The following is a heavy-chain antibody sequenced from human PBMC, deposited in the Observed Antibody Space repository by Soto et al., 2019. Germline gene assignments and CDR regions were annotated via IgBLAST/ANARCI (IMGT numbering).Heavy chain of an antibody. CDR2: ISNSGST. J-gene: IGHJ4*02. CDR1: GGSVTSDEEY. CDR3: ATESGSTYGYFDH. D-gene: IGHD5-18*01. Sequence: KTAETLSLTCTVSGGSVTSDEEYLTGMGQSPGKGLEWIGYISNSGSTGYNPSLKTRLSMSVDRSKNQFTLRLTSVTAADTAVYFCATESGSTYGYFDHWGQGTQVTVSS. V-gene: IGHV4-30-4*01.